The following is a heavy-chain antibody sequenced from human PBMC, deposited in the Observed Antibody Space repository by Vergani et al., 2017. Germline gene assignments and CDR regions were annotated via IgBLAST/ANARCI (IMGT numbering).Heavy chain of an antibody. D-gene: IGHD6-13*01. CDR1: GYTFTSYY. V-gene: IGHV1-46*01. CDR2: INPSGGST. CDR3: ARARKTGIAADLGAFDI. Sequence: QVQLVQSGAEVKKPGASVKVSCKASGYTFTSYYMHWVRQAPGQGLEWMGIINPSGGSTSYAQKFQGRVTMTRDTATSTVYMELSSLRSEDTAVYYFARARKTGIAADLGAFDIWGQGTMVTVSS. J-gene: IGHJ3*02.